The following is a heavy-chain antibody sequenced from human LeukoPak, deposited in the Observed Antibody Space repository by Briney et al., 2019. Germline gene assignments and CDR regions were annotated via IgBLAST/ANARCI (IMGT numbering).Heavy chain of an antibody. CDR2: ISGSGGST. D-gene: IGHD3-22*01. CDR3: AKDSAGYYYDSSGYSY. V-gene: IGHV3-23*01. Sequence: ISGSGGSTYYADSVKGRFTISRDNSKNTLYLQMNSLRAEDTAVYYCAKDSAGYYYDSSGYSYWGQGTLVTVSS. J-gene: IGHJ4*02.